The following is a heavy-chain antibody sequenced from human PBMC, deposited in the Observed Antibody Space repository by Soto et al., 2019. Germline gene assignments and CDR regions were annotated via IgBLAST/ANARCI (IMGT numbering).Heavy chain of an antibody. CDR1: RFTFSAYW. CDR2: INRDGSEK. CDR3: ARDRESSSWFDY. Sequence: PGGSLRLSCAASRFTFSAYWMSWVRQAPGKGLEWVANINRDGSEKYYVDSVKGRFTISRDNAKNSLYLQMNSLRAEDTAVYYCARDRESSSWFDYWGQGTLVPVSS. J-gene: IGHJ4*02. V-gene: IGHV3-7*01. D-gene: IGHD6-13*01.